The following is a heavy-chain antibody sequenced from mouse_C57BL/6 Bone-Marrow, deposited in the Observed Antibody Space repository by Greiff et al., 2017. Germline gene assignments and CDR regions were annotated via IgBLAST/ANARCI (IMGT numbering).Heavy chain of an antibody. CDR1: GFSFNTYA. CDR2: IRSKSNNYAT. J-gene: IGHJ2*01. D-gene: IGHD3-3*01. Sequence: EVNVVESGGGLVQPKGSLKLSCAASGFSFNTYAMNWVRQAPGKGLEWVARIRSKSNNYATYYADSVKDRFTISRDDSESMLYLQMNNLKTEDTAMYYCVRQGTGYYFDYWGQGTTLTVSS. V-gene: IGHV10-1*01. CDR3: VRQGTGYYFDY.